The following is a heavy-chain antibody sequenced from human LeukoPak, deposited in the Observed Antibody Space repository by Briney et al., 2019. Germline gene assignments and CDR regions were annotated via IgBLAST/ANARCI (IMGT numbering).Heavy chain of an antibody. Sequence: SETLSLTWTVSGDSISGYYWSWIRQPPGKGLEWIAFIHSSGTTNYNPSLKSRVSISVDTSNNQFSLNVNSVTAADTAVYYCARGGACSKWFDPWGQGTLVTVSS. V-gene: IGHV4-59*01. CDR1: GDSISGYY. J-gene: IGHJ5*02. CDR2: IHSSGTT. CDR3: ARGGACSKWFDP.